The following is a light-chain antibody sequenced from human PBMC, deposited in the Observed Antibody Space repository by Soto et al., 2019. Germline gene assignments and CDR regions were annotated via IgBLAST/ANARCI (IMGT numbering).Light chain of an antibody. CDR3: SSYTSSSTRV. Sequence: QSVLTQPASVSGSPGQSITISCTGTSSDVGRYNYVSWYQQHPGKAPKLMIYEVSNRPSGVSNRFSGSKSGNTASLTISGRQAEDEADYYFSSYTSSSTRVFGGGTKLTVL. J-gene: IGLJ3*02. CDR2: EVS. CDR1: SSDVGRYNY. V-gene: IGLV2-14*01.